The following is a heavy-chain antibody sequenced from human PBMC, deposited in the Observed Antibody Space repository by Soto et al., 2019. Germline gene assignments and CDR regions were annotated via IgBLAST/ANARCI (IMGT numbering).Heavy chain of an antibody. D-gene: IGHD3-3*01. Sequence: GGSLRLSCAASGFTFSSYSMNWVRRAPGEGLEWVSSISSSSSYIYYADSVKGRFTISRDNAKNSLYLQMNSLRAEDTAVYYCARDSITXFGVVRDPSYYYYGMDVWGQGTTVTVSS. V-gene: IGHV3-21*01. CDR2: ISSSSSYI. CDR1: GFTFSSYS. CDR3: ARDSITXFGVVRDPSYYYYGMDV. J-gene: IGHJ6*02.